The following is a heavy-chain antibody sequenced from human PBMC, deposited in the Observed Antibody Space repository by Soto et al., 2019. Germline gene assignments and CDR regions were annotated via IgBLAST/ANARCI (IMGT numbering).Heavy chain of an antibody. CDR3: ARDAGRDGYNSFSLFDY. CDR1: GGSISRGGYY. D-gene: IGHD1-1*01. Sequence: SETLSLTCTVSGGSISRGGYYWSWIRQHPGKGLEWIGYIYYSGSTYYNPSLKSRVTISVDTSKNQFSLKLSSVTAADTAVYYCARDAGRDGYNSFSLFDYWGQGTLVTVSS. CDR2: IYYSGST. J-gene: IGHJ4*02. V-gene: IGHV4-31*03.